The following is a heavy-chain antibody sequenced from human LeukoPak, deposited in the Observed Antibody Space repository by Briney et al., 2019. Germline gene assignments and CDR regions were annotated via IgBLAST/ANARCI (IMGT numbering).Heavy chain of an antibody. V-gene: IGHV3-30*04. Sequence: GGSLRLSCAASGFTFSSNAMHWVRQAPGKGLEWVAVISHDGNNKYYVDSVTGRFTISRDSSKNTLYLQMNSLRVEDTAVYYCAKVGDGYNWGYFDYWGQGILVTVSS. D-gene: IGHD5-24*01. CDR3: AKVGDGYNWGYFDY. J-gene: IGHJ4*02. CDR2: ISHDGNNK. CDR1: GFTFSSNA.